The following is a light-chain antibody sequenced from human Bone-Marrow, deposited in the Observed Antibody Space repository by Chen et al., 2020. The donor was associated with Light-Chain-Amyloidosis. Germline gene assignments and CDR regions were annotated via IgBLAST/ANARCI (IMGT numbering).Light chain of an antibody. V-gene: IGLV2-11*01. CDR1: IDDVGGYDY. CDR2: NVS. J-gene: IGLJ1*01. Sequence: QSALTQPRSVSGSPGQSATIARTGTIDDVGGYDYVSWYQQHPGKAPKLMISNVSERPSGVPDHFSGSKSGNTASLTISGPQAEDEADYYCCSYAGSYSYVFGIGTKVTVL. CDR3: CSYAGSYSYV.